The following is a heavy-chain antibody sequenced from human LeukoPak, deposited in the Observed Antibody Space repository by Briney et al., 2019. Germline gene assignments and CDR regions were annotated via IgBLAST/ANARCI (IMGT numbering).Heavy chain of an antibody. J-gene: IGHJ5*02. CDR1: GFTFSDYY. D-gene: IGHD3-22*01. CDR3: ATLTHSSGYDGFDP. V-gene: IGHV3-30*04. Sequence: GGSLRLSCAASGFTFSDYYMSWIRQAPGKGLEWVAVISYDGSNKYYADSVKGRFTISRDNSKNTLYLQMNSLRAEDTAVYYCATLTHSSGYDGFDPWGQGTLVTVSS. CDR2: ISYDGSNK.